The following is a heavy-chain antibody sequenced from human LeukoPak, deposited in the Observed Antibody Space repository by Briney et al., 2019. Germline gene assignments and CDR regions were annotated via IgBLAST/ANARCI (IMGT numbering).Heavy chain of an antibody. Sequence: GASVKVSCKASGYTFTTYYIHWVRQAPGQGLEWMGWINPNGGGTNYAQKFQGRVTMTRDTSFNTGYMELSSLRSDDTAVYYCARRYHYDTSAYYYGFNHWGQGTLVTVSS. D-gene: IGHD3-22*01. CDR3: ARRYHYDTSAYYYGFNH. CDR1: GYTFTTYY. J-gene: IGHJ4*02. V-gene: IGHV1-2*02. CDR2: INPNGGGT.